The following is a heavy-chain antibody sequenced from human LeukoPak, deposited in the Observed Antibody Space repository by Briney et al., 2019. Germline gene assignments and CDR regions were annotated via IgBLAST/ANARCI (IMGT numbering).Heavy chain of an antibody. CDR3: AREGYSGMDV. J-gene: IGHJ6*02. CDR2: IFYSGST. V-gene: IGHV4-59*01. Sequence: PSETLSLTCTVSGGSISSYYWSWIRQPPGKGLEWIGYIFYSGSTNYNPSLKSRVTISVDTSKNQFSLKLNSVTAAGTAVYYCAREGYSGMDVWGQGTTVTVSS. CDR1: GGSISSYY.